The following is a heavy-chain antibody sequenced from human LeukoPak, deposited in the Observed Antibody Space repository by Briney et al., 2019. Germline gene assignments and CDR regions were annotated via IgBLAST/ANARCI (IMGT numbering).Heavy chain of an antibody. CDR1: GASIRSGDYY. Sequence: SQTLSLTCTVSGASIRSGDYYWSWIRQPPGKGLEWIGYIYDSGSTYYNPSLKSRITISVDTSENRFSLKLSSVTATDTAVYYCARRRGYSSPNFDYWGQGTLVTVSS. CDR2: IYDSGST. V-gene: IGHV4-30-4*01. D-gene: IGHD6-13*01. CDR3: ARRRGYSSPNFDY. J-gene: IGHJ4*02.